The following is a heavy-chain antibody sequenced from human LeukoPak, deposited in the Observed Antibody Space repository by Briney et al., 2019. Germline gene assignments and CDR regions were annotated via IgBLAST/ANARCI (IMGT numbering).Heavy chain of an antibody. J-gene: IGHJ4*02. Sequence: PGGPLRLSCAASGFTFSSYSMNWVRQAPGKGLEWVSIISSSSDYIYYADSVKGRFTISRDNAKNSLYLQMNSLRAEDTAVYYCASLHDIVVVPPATIDYWGQGTLVTVSS. D-gene: IGHD2-2*01. CDR3: ASLHDIVVVPPATIDY. CDR2: ISSSSDYI. CDR1: GFTFSSYS. V-gene: IGHV3-21*01.